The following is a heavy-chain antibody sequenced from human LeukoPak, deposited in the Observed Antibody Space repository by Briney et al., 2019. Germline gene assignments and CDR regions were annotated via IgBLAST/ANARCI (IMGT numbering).Heavy chain of an antibody. V-gene: IGHV4-59*01. D-gene: IGHD2-15*01. CDR3: ARDFGGPNVYWYFDL. Sequence: SETLSLTCTVSGGSISSYYWSWIRQPPGKGLEWIGYIYYSGSTNCNPSLKSRVTISVDTSKNQFSLKLSSVTAADTAVYYCARDFGGPNVYWYFDLWGRGTLVTVSS. CDR1: GGSISSYY. J-gene: IGHJ2*01. CDR2: IYYSGST.